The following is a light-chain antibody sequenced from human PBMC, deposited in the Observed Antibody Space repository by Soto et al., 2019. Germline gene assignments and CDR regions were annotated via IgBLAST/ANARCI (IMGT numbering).Light chain of an antibody. CDR1: QSVSSN. Sequence: EIVMTQSPATLSVSPGERATLSCRASQSVSSNLAWYQQKPGQAPSLLIYGASTSATGIPARFSGSGSGTEFTLTISSLQSEDFAVYYCQQYNNWPPKWTFGQGTKVEIK. J-gene: IGKJ1*01. CDR3: QQYNNWPPKWT. V-gene: IGKV3-15*01. CDR2: GAS.